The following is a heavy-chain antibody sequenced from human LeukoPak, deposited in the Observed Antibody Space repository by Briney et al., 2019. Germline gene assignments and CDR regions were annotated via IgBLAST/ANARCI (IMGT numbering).Heavy chain of an antibody. J-gene: IGHJ5*02. V-gene: IGHV3-7*03. CDR1: GFTFSSYW. D-gene: IGHD3-16*01. CDR3: AREGGGNWFDP. Sequence: GGSLRLSCAASGFTFSSYWMSWVRQAPGKGLEWVANIKQDGSEKYYVDSVKGRFTISGDNAKNSLYLQMNSLRAEDTAVYYCAREGGGNWFDPWGQGTLVTVSS. CDR2: IKQDGSEK.